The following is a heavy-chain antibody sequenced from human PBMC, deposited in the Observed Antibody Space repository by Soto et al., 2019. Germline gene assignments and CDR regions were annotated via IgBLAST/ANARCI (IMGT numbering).Heavy chain of an antibody. CDR1: GYTFTSYY. CDR3: ARDYDSSGGAVEY. Sequence: QVQLVQSGAEVKKPGASVKVSCKASGYTFTSYYMHWVRQAPGQGLEWMGIINPSGGSTSYAQKLQSRDTMTRETSTSTVYMELSSLRSEDTAVYYCARDYDSSGGAVEYWGQGTLVTVSS. V-gene: IGHV1-46*01. CDR2: INPSGGST. D-gene: IGHD3-22*01. J-gene: IGHJ4*02.